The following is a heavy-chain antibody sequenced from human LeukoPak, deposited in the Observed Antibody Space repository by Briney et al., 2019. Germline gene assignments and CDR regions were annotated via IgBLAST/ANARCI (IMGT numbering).Heavy chain of an antibody. CDR1: GGSISSYY. CDR3: ARPLVEMATMQAFDI. CDR2: IYTSGST. V-gene: IGHV4-4*07. J-gene: IGHJ3*02. Sequence: PSETLSLTCTVSGGSISSYYWSWIRQPAGKGLEWIGRIYTSGSTYYNPSLKSRVTISVDTSKNQFSLKLSSVTAADTAVYYCARPLVEMATMQAFDIWGQGTMVTVSS. D-gene: IGHD5-24*01.